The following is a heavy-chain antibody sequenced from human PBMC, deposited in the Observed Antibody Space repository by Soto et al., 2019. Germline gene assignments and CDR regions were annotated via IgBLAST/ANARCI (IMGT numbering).Heavy chain of an antibody. CDR1: GFTFSSYA. CDR3: ANLGGTYYYDSSGYP. CDR2: ISGSGGST. V-gene: IGHV3-23*01. Sequence: GGSLRLSCAASGFTFSSYAMSWVRQAPGKGLEWVSAISGSGGSTYYADSVKGRFTISRDNSKNTLYLQMNSLRAEDTAVYYCANLGGTYYYDSSGYPWGQGTLVTAPQ. D-gene: IGHD3-22*01. J-gene: IGHJ5*02.